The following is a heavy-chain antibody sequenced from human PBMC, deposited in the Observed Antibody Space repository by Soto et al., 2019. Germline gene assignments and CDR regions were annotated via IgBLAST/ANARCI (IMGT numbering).Heavy chain of an antibody. CDR1: GGSVNTGTSY. J-gene: IGHJ5*02. CDR2: IYFTGGT. V-gene: IGHV4-61*01. D-gene: IGHD2-2*01. CDR3: ARLTSSRWFDP. Sequence: TLSLTCTVSGGSVNTGTSYWTWIRQPPGRGMEWIGYIYFTGGTKYNPSLKSRVTMSLDTSSNQFSLRLSAVTTADTAVYLCARLTSSRWFDPWGQGTLVTVSS.